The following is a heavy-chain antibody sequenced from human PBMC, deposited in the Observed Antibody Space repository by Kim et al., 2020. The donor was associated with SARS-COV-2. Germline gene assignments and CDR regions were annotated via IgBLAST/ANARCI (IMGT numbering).Heavy chain of an antibody. Sequence: SETLSLTCTVSGGSISSYYWSWIRQPPGKGLEWIGYIYYSGSTNYNPSLKSRVTISVDTSKNQFSLKLSSVTAEDTAVYYCARSSSMVRGATFDYWGKGT. CDR2: IYYSGST. J-gene: IGHJ4*02. CDR3: ARSSSMVRGATFDY. V-gene: IGHV4-59*13. CDR1: GGSISSYY. D-gene: IGHD3-10*01.